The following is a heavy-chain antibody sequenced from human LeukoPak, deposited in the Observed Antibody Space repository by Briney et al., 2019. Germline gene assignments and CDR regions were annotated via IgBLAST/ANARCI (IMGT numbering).Heavy chain of an antibody. CDR2: IGGSGVRT. D-gene: IGHD5-24*01. CDR1: GFTFTYSV. J-gene: IGHJ4*02. V-gene: IGHV3-23*01. CDR3: AKDSRRLQFGD. Sequence: GRSLRLSCAAPGFTFTYSVTRWVRHAPGEGVEWVSGIGGSGVRTYYADSVKGRFTISRDNSKKTLYLQMNSLRAEDTAVYYCAKDSRRLQFGDWGQGTLVTVSS.